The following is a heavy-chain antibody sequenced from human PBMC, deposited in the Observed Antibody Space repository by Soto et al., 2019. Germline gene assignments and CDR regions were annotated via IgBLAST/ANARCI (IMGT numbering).Heavy chain of an antibody. V-gene: IGHV3-33*01. CDR1: GFTFSSYG. Sequence: GESLILSCAASGFTFSSYGMRWVRQAPGKGLEWVAVIWYDGSNKYYADSVKGRFTISRDNSKNTLYLQMNSLRAEDTAVYYCARGDYYDSSGYYYRGKGAFDIWGQGIMVT. CDR3: ARGDYYDSSGYYYRGKGAFDI. D-gene: IGHD3-22*01. CDR2: IWYDGSNK. J-gene: IGHJ3*02.